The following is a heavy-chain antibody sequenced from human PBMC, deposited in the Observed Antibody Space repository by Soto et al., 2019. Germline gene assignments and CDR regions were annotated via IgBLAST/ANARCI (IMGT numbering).Heavy chain of an antibody. CDR2: IINIFGTA. J-gene: IGHJ6*02. V-gene: IGHV1-69*12. CDR1: GGTFSNHV. Sequence: QVQLVQSGAEVKKPGSSVKVSCKASGGTFSNHVISWVRQAPGQGLEWMGGIINIFGTANYAQKFQGRVTSTADESTSTAHMERSSLRFEDTAVYYCARGPYEFWSGYYRPDFHSGMDVWGQGTTVTVSS. CDR3: ARGPYEFWSGYYRPDFHSGMDV. D-gene: IGHD3-3*01.